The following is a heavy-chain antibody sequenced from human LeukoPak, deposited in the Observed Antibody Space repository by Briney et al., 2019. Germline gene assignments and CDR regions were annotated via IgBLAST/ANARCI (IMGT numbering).Heavy chain of an antibody. Sequence: ASVKVSCKASGYTFTSYGISWVRQAPGQGLEWMGWISAYNGNTNYAQKLQGRVTMTTDTSTSTAYMELRSLRSDDTAVYYCAYCSGGSCYSGWFDPWAREPWSPSPQ. CDR2: ISAYNGNT. CDR3: AYCSGGSCYSGWFDP. J-gene: IGHJ5*02. V-gene: IGHV1-18*01. D-gene: IGHD2-15*01. CDR1: GYTFTSYG.